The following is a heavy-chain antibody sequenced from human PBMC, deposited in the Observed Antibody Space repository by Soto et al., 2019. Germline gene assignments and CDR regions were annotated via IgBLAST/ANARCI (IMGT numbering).Heavy chain of an antibody. CDR1: RYTFTNYA. CDR3: ARDQGIPYCGGDCYSDWYFDL. D-gene: IGHD2-21*01. J-gene: IGHJ2*01. CDR2: LNPGNGNT. V-gene: IGHV1-3*01. Sequence: QVQLVQSGAEVKEPGASVKVSCRASRYTFTNYAIHWVRQAPGQRHEWMGWLNPGNGNTKYPQKFQGRVTITRDTSASTAYMFLSSLRSEDTAVYYCARDQGIPYCGGDCYSDWYFDLWGRGTLVTVSS.